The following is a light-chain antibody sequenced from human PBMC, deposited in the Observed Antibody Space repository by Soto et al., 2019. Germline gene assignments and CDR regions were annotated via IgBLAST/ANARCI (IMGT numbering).Light chain of an antibody. Sequence: TLSVSPGERSALSCRASQSVSSSLAWYQQKPGQAPRLLIYGASTRATRIPVRFSGSGSGTEFTLTITSLQSEDVAVYYCQQYNNWPSLTFGGGTKV. J-gene: IGKJ4*01. CDR1: QSVSSS. V-gene: IGKV3-15*01. CDR3: QQYNNWPSLT. CDR2: GAS.